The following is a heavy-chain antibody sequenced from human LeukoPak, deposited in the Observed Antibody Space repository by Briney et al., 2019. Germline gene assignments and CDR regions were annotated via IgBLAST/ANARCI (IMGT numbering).Heavy chain of an antibody. CDR3: ATDLLNYYDSSGYFREY. CDR2: MNPNSGNT. CDR1: GYTFTSYD. D-gene: IGHD3-22*01. V-gene: IGHV1-8*01. Sequence: ASVKVSCKASGYTFTSYDINWVRQATGQGLEWMGWMNPNSGNTGYAQKFQGRVTMTEDTSTDTAYMELSSLRPEDTAVYYCATDLLNYYDSSGYFREYWGQGTLVTVSS. J-gene: IGHJ4*02.